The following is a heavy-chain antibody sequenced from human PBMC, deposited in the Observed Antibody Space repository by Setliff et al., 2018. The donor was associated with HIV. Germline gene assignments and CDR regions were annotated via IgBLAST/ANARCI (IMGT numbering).Heavy chain of an antibody. J-gene: IGHJ6*03. V-gene: IGHV3-23*01. CDR2: ISGSGDST. CDR1: GFTLSSYA. CDR3: AKAPRGTWNYQSAYYYYYYMDV. D-gene: IGHD1-7*01. Sequence: PGGSLRPSCAASGFTLSSYAMSWVRQAPGKGLEWVSGISGSGDSTYYADSEECRLTISRDKSKNTLYLQMHSLRAADTAVYYCAKAPRGTWNYQSAYYYYYYMDVWGKGTTVTVSS.